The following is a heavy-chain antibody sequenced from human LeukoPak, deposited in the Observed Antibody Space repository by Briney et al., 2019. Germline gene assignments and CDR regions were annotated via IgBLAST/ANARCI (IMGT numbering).Heavy chain of an antibody. J-gene: IGHJ5*02. CDR2: IYHSGST. CDR1: GGSISSSNW. D-gene: IGHD6-13*01. CDR3: VRSAAGGWEYNWFDP. Sequence: SGTLSLTCVVSGGSISSSNWWSWVRQPPGKGLEWIGEIYHSGSTNYNPSLKSRVTMSVDKSKNQFSLKVSSVTAADTAVYYCVRSAAGGWEYNWFDPWGQGTLVTVSS. V-gene: IGHV4-4*02.